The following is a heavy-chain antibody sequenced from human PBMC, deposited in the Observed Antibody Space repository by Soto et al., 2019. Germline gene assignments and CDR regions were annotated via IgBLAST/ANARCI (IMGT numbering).Heavy chain of an antibody. D-gene: IGHD3-22*01. V-gene: IGHV4-39*01. J-gene: IGHJ6*01. CDR3: ARQSYDSSGYYYSGYGMDV. CDR2: IYYGGST. Sequence: SETLSLTCTVSGGSISSSSHYWVLVRQPPGKGLEWIASIYYGGSTYYNPSLKSRVTISVDTSKNQFSLKVSSVTAADTAVYYCARQSYDSSGYYYSGYGMDVWGQRTTVTVSS. CDR1: GGSISSSSHY.